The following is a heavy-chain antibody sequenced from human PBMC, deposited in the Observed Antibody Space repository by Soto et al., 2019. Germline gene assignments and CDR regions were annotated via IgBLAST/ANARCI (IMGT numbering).Heavy chain of an antibody. J-gene: IGHJ5*02. CDR2: ISGSGGRT. CDR1: GVTLRSYA. CDR3: FKATASWYSDTDS. Sequence: GGSLRHCCAASGVTLRSYAMSWVRQAPGKGLEWVPDISGSGGRTYYADSVKGRFTISRDNSKNTLYLQMNSLRAEDTAVYYCFKATASWYSDTDSWGQGTPV. V-gene: IGHV3-23*01. D-gene: IGHD2-15*01.